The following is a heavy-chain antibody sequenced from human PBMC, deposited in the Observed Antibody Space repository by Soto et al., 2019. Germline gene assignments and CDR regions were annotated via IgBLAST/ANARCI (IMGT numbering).Heavy chain of an antibody. CDR2: ISSGGVYI. CDR1: FTFSMYS. D-gene: IGHD1-26*01. CDR3: TRDQGGSYDSWFDP. J-gene: IGHJ5*02. V-gene: IGHV3-21*06. Sequence: EEQVVESGGGLVNPGGSLRLSCSFTFSMYSMNWVRQAPGKGLEWVASISSGGVYIKYADSVKGRFTIYRDNARNSVSLQMNSLTVEDTALYYCTRDQGGSYDSWFDPWGQGTQVIVSS.